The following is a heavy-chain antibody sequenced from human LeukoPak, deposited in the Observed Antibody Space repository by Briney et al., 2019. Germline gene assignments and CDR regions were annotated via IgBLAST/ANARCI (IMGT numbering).Heavy chain of an antibody. Sequence: RPGGSLRLSCAASGFTFDDYGMSWVRQAPGKGLEWVSGINWNGGSTGYADSVKGRFTISRDNSKNTLYLQMNSLRVEDTAVYYCARRAGAYSHPYDYWGQGTLVTVSS. V-gene: IGHV3-20*04. D-gene: IGHD4/OR15-4a*01. CDR3: ARRAGAYSHPYDY. J-gene: IGHJ4*02. CDR2: INWNGGST. CDR1: GFTFDDYG.